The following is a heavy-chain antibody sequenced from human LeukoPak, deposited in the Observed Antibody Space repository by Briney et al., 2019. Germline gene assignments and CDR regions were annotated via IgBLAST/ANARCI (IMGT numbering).Heavy chain of an antibody. J-gene: IGHJ5*02. CDR3: AKGRERFEGRFDP. V-gene: IGHV3-23*01. D-gene: IGHD5-24*01. CDR2: ISGSGGST. Sequence: VGSLRLSCAASGFTFSNYVMSGVRQAPCKGLEGISVISGSGGSTYYADSVKGRFTISRDNSKNTLYLQMNSLRAEDTAVYYCAKGRERFEGRFDPWGQGTLVSVSS. CDR1: GFTFSNYV.